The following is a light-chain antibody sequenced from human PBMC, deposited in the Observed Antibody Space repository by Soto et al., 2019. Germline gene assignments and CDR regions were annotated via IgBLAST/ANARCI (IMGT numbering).Light chain of an antibody. J-gene: IGKJ4*01. CDR3: QQSYSAPRLT. CDR1: QTISTY. V-gene: IGKV1-39*01. Sequence: DIQMTQSPSSLSASVGDRVTITCRASQTISTYLNWYQQKPGKAPKLLIYAASSLQSGVPSRFSGSGSGTDFTLTISSLQPDDFATYYCQQSYSAPRLTFGGGTKVEIK. CDR2: AAS.